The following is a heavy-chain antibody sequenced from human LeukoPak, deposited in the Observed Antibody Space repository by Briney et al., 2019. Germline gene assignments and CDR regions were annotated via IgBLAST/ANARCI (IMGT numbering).Heavy chain of an antibody. CDR1: GFTFSNYG. CDR2: IWHDGSNK. J-gene: IGHJ6*03. D-gene: IGHD2-2*01. CDR3: ARARGYCSSTSCYLAYYMDV. V-gene: IGHV3-33*01. Sequence: SGRSLRLSCAASGFTFSNYGMHWVRQAPGKGLEWVAVIWHDGSNKYYADSVKGRFTISRDNSKNTLYLQMNTLRAEDTAVYYCARARGYCSSTSCYLAYYMDVWGKGTTVTVSS.